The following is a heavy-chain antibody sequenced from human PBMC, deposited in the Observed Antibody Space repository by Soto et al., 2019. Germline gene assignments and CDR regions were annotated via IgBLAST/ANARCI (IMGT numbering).Heavy chain of an antibody. V-gene: IGHV3-53*01. Sequence: CGRRVPEKGLEWVSLIYSGGATSYADSVKGRFTISRDNSKDILYLQVNSLRAEDTAVYYCARVDYGDYGWYFDLWGRGSLVTGSS. D-gene: IGHD4-17*01. J-gene: IGHJ2*01. CDR3: ARVDYGDYGWYFDL. CDR2: IYSGGAT.